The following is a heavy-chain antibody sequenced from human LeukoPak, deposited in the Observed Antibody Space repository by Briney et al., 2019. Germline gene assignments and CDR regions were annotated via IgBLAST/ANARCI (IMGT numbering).Heavy chain of an antibody. J-gene: IGHJ4*02. CDR3: ARGRGWGFGVDF. D-gene: IGHD3-16*01. V-gene: IGHV4-59*02. CDR1: AGGDHY. Sequence: SSETLSLTCTVSAGGDHYWSWIRQPPGKGLEYIGNIQYTGITNYNPSLESRVTISVDMARNQFSLRLRSVTAADTAIYYCARGRGWGFGVDFWGQGTQVTVSS. CDR2: IQYTGIT.